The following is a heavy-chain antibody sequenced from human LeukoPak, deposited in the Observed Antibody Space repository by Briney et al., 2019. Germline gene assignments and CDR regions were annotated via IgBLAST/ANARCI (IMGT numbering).Heavy chain of an antibody. CDR1: GFSFSTYW. CDR3: GRGDPDY. Sequence: GGSLTLSCEVSGFSFSTYWMNRVRQAPGKGLEWVANINQAGSDRYYVDSVKGRFTISRDNAKNSLYLQMNSLRAEDTAVYYCGRGDPDYWGQGTLVTVSS. CDR2: INQAGSDR. J-gene: IGHJ4*02. V-gene: IGHV3-7*01.